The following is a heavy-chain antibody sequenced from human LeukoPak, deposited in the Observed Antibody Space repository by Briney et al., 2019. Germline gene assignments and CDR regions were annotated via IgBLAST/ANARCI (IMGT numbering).Heavy chain of an antibody. D-gene: IGHD1-1*01. V-gene: IGHV3-43*02. CDR3: AKGTTMYALDI. CDR1: GLTFDHYV. CDR2: ISGDGGST. Sequence: GGSLRLSCAASGLTFDHYVMHWVRQATGKGLECVSLISGDGGSTYYADSVKGRLTISRDNSRNSLYLQMNSLTTEDAALYFCAKGTTMYALDIWGQGTMVTVSS. J-gene: IGHJ3*02.